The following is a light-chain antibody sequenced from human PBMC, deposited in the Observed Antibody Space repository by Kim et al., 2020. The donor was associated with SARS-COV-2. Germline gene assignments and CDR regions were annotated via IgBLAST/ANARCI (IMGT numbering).Light chain of an antibody. J-gene: IGKJ2*01. CDR3: QQYGSSHYT. Sequence: EIVLTQSPGTLSLSPGERATLSCRASQSVSSSYLAWYQQKPGQAPRLLIYGASSRATGIPDRFSGSGSGTDFTLTISRLEPEDFAVYYCQQYGSSHYTFGQGTSWRS. CDR1: QSVSSSY. CDR2: GAS. V-gene: IGKV3-20*01.